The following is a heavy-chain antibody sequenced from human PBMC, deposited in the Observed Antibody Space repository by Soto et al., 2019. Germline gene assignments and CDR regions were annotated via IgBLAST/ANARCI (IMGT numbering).Heavy chain of an antibody. V-gene: IGHV4-30-4*01. CDR1: GGSIRSGDYY. J-gene: IGHJ5*02. CDR3: ARGPNYYNSARGWFDP. CDR2: IYTSGTT. D-gene: IGHD3-10*01. Sequence: SETLSLTCTVSGGSIRSGDYYWSWIRQPPGKGLEWIGYIYTSGTTYYNPALKSRVTISVDTSKNQFSLKLSSVTAADTAVYYCARGPNYYNSARGWFDPWGQGALVTVSS.